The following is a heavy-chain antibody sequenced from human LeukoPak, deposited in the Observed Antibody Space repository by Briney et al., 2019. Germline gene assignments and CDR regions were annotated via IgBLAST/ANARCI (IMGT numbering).Heavy chain of an antibody. CDR2: MNPNSGNT. V-gene: IGHV1-8*01. CDR3: ARIGYDFWSGYHPYYYYYYMDV. D-gene: IGHD3-3*01. J-gene: IGHJ6*03. Sequence: ASVKVSYKASGYTFTSYDINWVRQATGQGLEWMGWMNPNSGNTGYAQKFQGRVTMTRNTSISTAYMELSSLRSEDTAVYYCARIGYDFWSGYHPYYYYYYMDVWGKGTTVTVSS. CDR1: GYTFTSYD.